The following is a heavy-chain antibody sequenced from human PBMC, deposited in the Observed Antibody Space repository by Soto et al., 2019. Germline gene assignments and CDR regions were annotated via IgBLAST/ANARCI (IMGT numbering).Heavy chain of an antibody. D-gene: IGHD3-16*02. CDR1: GFSFSSFG. Sequence: GGSLRLSCEASGFSFSSFGMHWVRQATGKGLEWVAFISYDGSNNYYVDSVQGRFTIFRDSSRNAVYLQMNSLRPEDTAVYYCAKALGELSPESFDHWGQGTLVTVSS. V-gene: IGHV3-30*18. CDR2: ISYDGSNN. CDR3: AKALGELSPESFDH. J-gene: IGHJ4*02.